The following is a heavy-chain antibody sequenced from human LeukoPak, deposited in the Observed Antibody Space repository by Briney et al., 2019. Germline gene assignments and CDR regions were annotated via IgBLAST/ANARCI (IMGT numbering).Heavy chain of an antibody. CDR3: ARHVSGYTLDY. D-gene: IGHD3-22*01. CDR1: GGSISSYY. Sequence: SGTLSLTCTVSGGSISSYYWSWIRQPPGKGLEWIGYIYTSGSTNYNPSLKSRVTISVDTSKNQFSLKLSSVTAADTAVYYCARHVSGYTLDYWGQGTLVTVSS. V-gene: IGHV4-4*09. J-gene: IGHJ4*02. CDR2: IYTSGST.